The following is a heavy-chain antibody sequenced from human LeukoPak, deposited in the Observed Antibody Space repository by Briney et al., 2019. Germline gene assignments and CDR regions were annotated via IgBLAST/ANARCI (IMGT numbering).Heavy chain of an antibody. D-gene: IGHD5-24*01. Sequence: ASVTVSFKSSGYTFTSYDINWVRQAAGKGREGMGCMNSNSGNTGYAQKFQGRVTMTRNTYISTGYMELSRLKSEETAVYYCARVGYNLLGFQCYYYYMDVWGKGTTVTISS. CDR3: ARVGYNLLGFQCYYYYMDV. J-gene: IGHJ6*03. CDR1: GYTFTSYD. V-gene: IGHV1-8*01. CDR2: MNSNSGNT.